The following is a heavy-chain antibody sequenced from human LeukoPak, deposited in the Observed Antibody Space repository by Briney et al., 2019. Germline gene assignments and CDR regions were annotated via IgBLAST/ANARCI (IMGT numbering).Heavy chain of an antibody. Sequence: ASVKVSCKASGYTFTSYGISWVRQAPGQGLEWMGWISAYNGNTNYAQKLQGRVTMTTDTSTSTAYMELRSLRSDDTAVYYCARGCYCSSTSCYPDYFDYWGQGTLVTVSS. CDR2: ISAYNGNT. CDR3: ARGCYCSSTSCYPDYFDY. D-gene: IGHD2-2*01. CDR1: GYTFTSYG. V-gene: IGHV1-18*01. J-gene: IGHJ4*02.